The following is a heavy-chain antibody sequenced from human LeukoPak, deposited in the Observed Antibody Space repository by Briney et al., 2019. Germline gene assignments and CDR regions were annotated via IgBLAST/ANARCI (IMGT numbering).Heavy chain of an antibody. CDR1: GFTFSSYA. CDR3: ARASIAVAGIDENWFDP. J-gene: IGHJ5*02. Sequence: GGSLRLSCAASGFTFSSYAMSWVRQAPGKGLEYVSAISSNGGSTYYANSVKGRFTISRDNSKNTLYLQMGSLRAEDMAVYYCARASIAVAGIDENWFDPWGQGTLVTVSS. CDR2: ISSNGGST. D-gene: IGHD6-19*01. V-gene: IGHV3-64*01.